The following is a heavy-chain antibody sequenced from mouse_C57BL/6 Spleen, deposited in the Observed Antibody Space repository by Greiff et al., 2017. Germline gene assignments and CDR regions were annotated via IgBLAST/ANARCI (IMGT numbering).Heavy chain of an antibody. D-gene: IGHD1-1*01. V-gene: IGHV14-1*01. CDR3: TTSYYYGSRVWYFDV. J-gene: IGHJ1*03. CDR1: GFNIKDYY. Sequence: EVKLVESGAELVRPGASVKLSCTASGFNIKDYYMHWVKQRPEQGLEWIGRIDPEDGDTEYAPKFQGKATMTADTSSNTAYLQLSSLTSEDTAVYYCTTSYYYGSRVWYFDVWGTGTTVTVSS. CDR2: IDPEDGDT.